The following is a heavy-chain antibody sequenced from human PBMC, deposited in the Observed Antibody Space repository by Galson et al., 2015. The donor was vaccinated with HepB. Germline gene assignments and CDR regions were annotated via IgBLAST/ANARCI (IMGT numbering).Heavy chain of an antibody. CDR1: GGSISSYY. Sequence: LSLTCTVSGGSISSYYWSWIRQPPGKGLGWIGYFFYSGNTNYNPSLKSRVTISADTSRNQFSLKLRSVTAADTAVYYCAGRANFWIEDYRDSFDYWGQGTLVSVSS. CDR2: FFYSGNT. CDR3: AGRANFWIEDYRDSFDY. J-gene: IGHJ4*02. D-gene: IGHD3-3*01. V-gene: IGHV4-59*01.